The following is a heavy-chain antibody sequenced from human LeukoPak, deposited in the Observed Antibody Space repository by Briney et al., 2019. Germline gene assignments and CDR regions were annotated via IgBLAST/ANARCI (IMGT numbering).Heavy chain of an antibody. D-gene: IGHD6-19*01. CDR3: ARASSRWSHYFDY. J-gene: IGHJ4*02. CDR1: GGSISSYY. Sequence: SWETLSLTCTVSGGSISSYYWSWIRQPPGKGLEWIGYIYYSGSTNYNPSLKSRVTISVDTSKNQFSLKLSSVTAADTAVYYCARASSRWSHYFDYWGQGTLVTVSS. CDR2: IYYSGST. V-gene: IGHV4-59*01.